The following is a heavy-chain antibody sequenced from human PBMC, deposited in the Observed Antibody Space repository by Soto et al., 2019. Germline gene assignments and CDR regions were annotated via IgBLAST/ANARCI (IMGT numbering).Heavy chain of an antibody. J-gene: IGHJ4*02. Sequence: GGSLRLSCTASGFTFGDYAMSWFRQAPGKGLEWVGFIRSKAYGGTTEYAASVKGRFTISRDDSKSIAYLQMNSLKTEDTAVYYCTRSTMIVVVTFDYWGQGTLVTVSS. V-gene: IGHV3-49*03. CDR2: IRSKAYGGTT. CDR1: GFTFGDYA. CDR3: TRSTMIVVVTFDY. D-gene: IGHD3-22*01.